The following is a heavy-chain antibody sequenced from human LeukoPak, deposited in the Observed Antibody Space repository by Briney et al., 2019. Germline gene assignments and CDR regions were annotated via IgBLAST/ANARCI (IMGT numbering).Heavy chain of an antibody. CDR3: ASGIYDFWSGTGY. CDR1: GFTFSSYS. V-gene: IGHV3-48*01. D-gene: IGHD3-3*01. CDR2: ISSSSSTI. Sequence: PGGSLRLSCAASGFTFSSYSMNWVRQAPGKGLEWVSYISSSSSTIYYADSVKGRFTISRDNANNSLYLQMNSLRAEDTAVYYCASGIYDFWSGTGYWGQGTLVTVSS. J-gene: IGHJ4*02.